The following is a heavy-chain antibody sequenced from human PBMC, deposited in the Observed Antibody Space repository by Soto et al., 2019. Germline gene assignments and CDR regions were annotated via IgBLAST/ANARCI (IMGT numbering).Heavy chain of an antibody. CDR3: ARDPGNYFDY. V-gene: IGHV3-30-3*01. J-gene: IGHJ4*02. CDR2: ISYDGAKK. CDR1: GFTFSSYA. Sequence: QVQLVESGGGVVQPGRSLRLSCAASGFTFSSYAMHWVRQAPGKGLEWVAVISYDGAKKYFADSVKGRFTISRDNSKNTLYLQMNSLRADDTAVYYCARDPGNYFDYWGQGTLVTVSS.